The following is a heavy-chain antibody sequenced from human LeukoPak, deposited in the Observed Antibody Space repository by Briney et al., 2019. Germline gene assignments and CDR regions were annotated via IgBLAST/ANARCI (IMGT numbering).Heavy chain of an antibody. V-gene: IGHV3-21*01. CDR1: GFTFSSYS. CDR3: ARAITISGVVIREVDY. D-gene: IGHD3-3*01. Sequence: GGTLRLSCAASGFTFSSYSMNWVRQAPGKGLEWVSSISSSSSYIYYADSVKGRFTISRDNAKNSLYLQMNSLRAEDTAVYYCARAITISGVVIREVDYWGQGTLVTVSS. J-gene: IGHJ4*02. CDR2: ISSSSSYI.